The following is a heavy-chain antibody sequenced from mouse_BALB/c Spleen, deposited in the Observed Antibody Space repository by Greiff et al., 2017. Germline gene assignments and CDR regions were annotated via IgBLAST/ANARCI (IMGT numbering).Heavy chain of an antibody. CDR3: ARVADYRYEMAY. J-gene: IGHJ3*01. V-gene: IGHV1-4*02. D-gene: IGHD2-14*01. CDR1: GYNFTSYT. Sequence: QVQLKQSAAELARPGASVKMSCKASGYNFTSYTMHWVKQRPGQGLAWIGYINPGSGYTEYNQKFKDKTTLTADKSSSTAYLQLSSLTSEDSAVYYCARVADYRYEMAYWGQGTLVTVSA. CDR2: INPGSGYT.